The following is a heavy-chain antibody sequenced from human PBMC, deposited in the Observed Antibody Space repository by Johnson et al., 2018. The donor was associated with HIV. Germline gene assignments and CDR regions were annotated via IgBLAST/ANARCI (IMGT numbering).Heavy chain of an antibody. CDR3: ARSRGPMRKDAFDI. CDR2: ISSNGIGT. J-gene: IGHJ3*02. V-gene: IGHV3-64*01. CDR1: GFTFSNFA. Sequence: VQLVESGGGVVQPGGSLRLSCAVSGFTFSNFAMHWVRQAPGKGLEYVSAISSNGIGTYYANSVDGRLTISRDNDKNTLYLEMGSLRVEDMAVYYCARSRGPMRKDAFDIWGQGTKVTVSS. D-gene: IGHD3-10*01.